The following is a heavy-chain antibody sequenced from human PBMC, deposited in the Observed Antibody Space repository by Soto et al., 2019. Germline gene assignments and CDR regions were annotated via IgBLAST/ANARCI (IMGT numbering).Heavy chain of an antibody. CDR1: GFTFNSFA. J-gene: IGHJ6*02. D-gene: IGHD3-3*01. Sequence: GGSLILSCAASGFTFNSFAMTWVRQAPGKGLEWVSIISSSGDGKYYVDSVKGRFTISRDNSRNTLNLQMNSLRAEDTAVYYCAKNADFWSSGMDAWGQGTTVTVSS. CDR3: AKNADFWSSGMDA. V-gene: IGHV3-23*01. CDR2: ISSSGDGK.